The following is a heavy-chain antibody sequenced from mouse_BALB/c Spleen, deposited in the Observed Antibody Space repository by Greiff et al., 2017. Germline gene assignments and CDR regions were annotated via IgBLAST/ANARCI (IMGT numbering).Heavy chain of an antibody. J-gene: IGHJ3*01. V-gene: IGHV3-2*02. CDR2: ISYSGST. Sequence: VQLKQSGPGLVKPSQSLSLTCTVTGYSITSDYAWNWIRQFPGNKLEWMGYISYSGSTSYNPSLKSRISITRDTSKNQFFLQLNSVTTEDTATYYCATHYYGYLAWFAYWGQGTLVTVSA. CDR1: GYSITSDYA. D-gene: IGHD1-2*01. CDR3: ATHYYGYLAWFAY.